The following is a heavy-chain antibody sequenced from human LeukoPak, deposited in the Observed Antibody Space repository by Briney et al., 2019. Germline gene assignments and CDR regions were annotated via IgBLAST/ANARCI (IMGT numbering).Heavy chain of an antibody. D-gene: IGHD6-19*01. V-gene: IGHV3-21*04. CDR2: ISSSSSYI. CDR3: AKTVAGGFDY. J-gene: IGHJ4*02. Sequence: GGSLRLSCAASGFTFSSYSMNWVRQAPGKGLEWVSSISSSSSYIYYADSVKGRFTISRDNSKNTLYLQMNSLRAEDTAVYYCAKTVAGGFDYWGQGTLVTVSS. CDR1: GFTFSSYS.